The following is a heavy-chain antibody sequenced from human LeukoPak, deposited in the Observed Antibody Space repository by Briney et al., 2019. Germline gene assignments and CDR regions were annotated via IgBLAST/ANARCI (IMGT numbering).Heavy chain of an antibody. CDR3: ARDWATVTELDY. Sequence: SETLSLTCTVSGGSISSSSYYWGWIRQPPGKGLEWIGSIYYSGSTYYNPSLKSRVTISVDTSKNQFSLKLSSVTAADTAVYYCARDWATVTELDYWGQGTLDTVSS. CDR1: GGSISSSSYY. D-gene: IGHD4-17*01. V-gene: IGHV4-39*02. CDR2: IYYSGST. J-gene: IGHJ4*02.